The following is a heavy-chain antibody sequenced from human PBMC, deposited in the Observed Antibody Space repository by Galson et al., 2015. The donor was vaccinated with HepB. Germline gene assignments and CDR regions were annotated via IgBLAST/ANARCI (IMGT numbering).Heavy chain of an antibody. J-gene: IGHJ4*02. CDR2: ISYDGSNK. V-gene: IGHV3-30-3*01. CDR3: ARPMTTHGVGYFDY. D-gene: IGHD4-11*01. Sequence: SLRLSCAASGFTFSSYAMHWVRQAPGKGLEWVAVISYDGSNKYYADSVKGRFTISRGNSKNTLYLQMNSLRAEDTAVYYCARPMTTHGVGYFDYWGQGTLVTVSS. CDR1: GFTFSSYA.